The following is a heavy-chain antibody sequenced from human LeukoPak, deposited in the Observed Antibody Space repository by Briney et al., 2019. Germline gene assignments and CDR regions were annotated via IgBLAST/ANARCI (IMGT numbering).Heavy chain of an antibody. CDR1: GFTFNRAW. CDR2: IKEDGSEK. CDR3: AKDGEGYW. V-gene: IGHV3-7*01. J-gene: IGHJ4*02. D-gene: IGHD2-15*01. Sequence: GGSLRLSCAASGFTFNRAWVSWVRQTPEERREFVANIKEDGSEKYYMDSVKGGFTISRDNTKNSLYLQMDSLRVDDTVIYYWAKDGEGYWWGEGT.